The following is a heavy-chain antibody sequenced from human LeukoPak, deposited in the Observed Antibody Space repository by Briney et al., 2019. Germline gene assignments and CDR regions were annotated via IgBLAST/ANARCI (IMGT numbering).Heavy chain of an antibody. CDR2: ILYDGSNQ. CDR1: GFTFRNYG. D-gene: IGHD3-10*01. V-gene: IGHV3-30*03. J-gene: IGHJ4*02. Sequence: GRSLRLSCAASGFTFRNYGMHWVRQAPGTELEWVALILYDGSNQYYADSVKGRFTISRDNAKNTLYLQMYSLRAEDTAVYYCASLRQGSGTYYIDYWGQGTLVTVSS. CDR3: ASLRQGSGTYYIDY.